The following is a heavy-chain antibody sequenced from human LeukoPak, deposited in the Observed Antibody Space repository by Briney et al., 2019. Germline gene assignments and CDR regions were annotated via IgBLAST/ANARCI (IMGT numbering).Heavy chain of an antibody. CDR3: ARDNSVEDTAWWFDP. CDR1: GYTFTSYG. D-gene: IGHD4-23*01. Sequence: ASVKVSCKASGYTFTSYGISWVRQAPGQGLEWMGIINPSGGSTSCAQKFQGRVTMTRDMSTSTDYMELSSLRSEDTAVYYCARDNSVEDTAWWFDPWGQGTLVTVSS. J-gene: IGHJ5*02. CDR2: INPSGGST. V-gene: IGHV1-46*01.